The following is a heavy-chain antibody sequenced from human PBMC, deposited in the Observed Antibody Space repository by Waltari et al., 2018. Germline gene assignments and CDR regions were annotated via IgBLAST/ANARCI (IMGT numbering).Heavy chain of an antibody. CDR1: GGSIRSSRYY. V-gene: IGHV4-39*07. CDR2: IYYSGST. Sequence: QLQLQESGPGLVTPSETLSLTCTVSGGSIRSSRYYWGWIRQPPGKGLEWIGNIYYSGSTYYNPSLKSRVTISVDTSKNQFSLKLSSVTAADTAVYYCARIVVPAYYYYYMDVWGKGTTVTISS. D-gene: IGHD2-2*01. CDR3: ARIVVPAYYYYYMDV. J-gene: IGHJ6*03.